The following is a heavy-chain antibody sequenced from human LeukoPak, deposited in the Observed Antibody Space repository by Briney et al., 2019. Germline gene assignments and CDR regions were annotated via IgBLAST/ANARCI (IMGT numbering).Heavy chain of an antibody. CDR1: GGTFSSYA. D-gene: IGHD3-22*01. CDR3: ARDLYDSSGYFVRGFDY. CDR2: IIPIFGTA. Sequence: SVTVSFTASGGTFSSYAISWVRQAPGQGLEWMGGIIPIFGTANYAQKFQGRVTITADESTSTAYMELSSLRSEDTAVYYCARDLYDSSGYFVRGFDYWGQGTLVTVSS. V-gene: IGHV1-69*01. J-gene: IGHJ4*02.